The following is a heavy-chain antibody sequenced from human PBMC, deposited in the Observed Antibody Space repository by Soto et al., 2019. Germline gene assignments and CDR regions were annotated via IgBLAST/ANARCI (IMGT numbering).Heavy chain of an antibody. Sequence: EVELVESGGGLVQAGGSLRGSCGVSGFTSSDHYMDWVRQAAGKGLEWVDRTANKRTRYTTDYSASVKGRFLISSDDSRNAIYLQMNSLKFEDTAVYYCARAGFGHGLDVWGQGMTVTFSS. J-gene: IGHJ6*02. D-gene: IGHD3-16*01. V-gene: IGHV3-72*01. CDR2: TANKRTRYTT. CDR1: GFTSSDHY. CDR3: ARAGFGHGLDV.